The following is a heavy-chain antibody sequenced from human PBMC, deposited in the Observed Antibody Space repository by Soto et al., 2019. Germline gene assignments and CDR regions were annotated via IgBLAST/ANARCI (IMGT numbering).Heavy chain of an antibody. Sequence: PGESLTTSCKVSGQTFINHWIAWVLQMPGKGLEWMGIIYPGDSDARYSPSFAGQVTISVDKSITTAYLHWSSLEASDSAMYYCARQGDMAANPADAFDIWGQGTMVTVSS. V-gene: IGHV5-51*01. CDR1: GQTFINHW. D-gene: IGHD6-19*01. J-gene: IGHJ3*02. CDR3: ARQGDMAANPADAFDI. CDR2: IYPGDSDA.